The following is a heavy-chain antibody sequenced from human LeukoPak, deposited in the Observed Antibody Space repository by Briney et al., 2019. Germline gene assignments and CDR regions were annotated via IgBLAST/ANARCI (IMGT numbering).Heavy chain of an antibody. D-gene: IGHD5-18*01. CDR1: GFTFSSYD. CDR3: ARDSRHSYGHGVAF. J-gene: IGHJ4*02. CDR2: ISGSGVSSSSGSS. V-gene: IGHV3-23*01. Sequence: GGSLRLSCAASGFTFSSYDMSWVRQAPGKGLEWVSGISGSGVSSSSGSSYYADSVKGRFTISRDNSKNTLFLQINGLRVEDTAIYYCARDSRHSYGHGVAFWGQGTLVTVSS.